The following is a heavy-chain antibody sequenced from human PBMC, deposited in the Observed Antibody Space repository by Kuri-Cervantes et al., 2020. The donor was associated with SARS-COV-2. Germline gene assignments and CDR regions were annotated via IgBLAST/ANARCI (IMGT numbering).Heavy chain of an antibody. CDR2: IVVASGTT. V-gene: IGHV1-58*02. D-gene: IGHD6-13*01. J-gene: IGHJ6*03. CDR3: ARGFAGTLYYYYMDV. Sequence: SVKVSCKASGFTFTNSAIQWVRQARGQRLEWIGWIVVASGTTNYAQSFQERVTITRDMSTSTAYMELSSLRSEDTAVYYCARGFAGTLYYYYMDVWGKGTTVTVSS. CDR1: GFTFTNSA.